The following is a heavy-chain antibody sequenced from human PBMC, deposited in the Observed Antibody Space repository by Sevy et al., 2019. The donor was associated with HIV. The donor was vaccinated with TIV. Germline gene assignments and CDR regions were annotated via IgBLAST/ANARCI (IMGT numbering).Heavy chain of an antibody. CDR3: ARVGGSGSYYLDY. CDR1: GDSVSSNSVA. V-gene: IGHV6-1*01. J-gene: IGHJ4*02. CDR2: TYYRSKYYN. Sequence: SQSISLTCAISGDSVSSNSVAWNWIRQSPSRGLEWLGRTYYRSKYYNDYAVSVKSRITINPDTSKNQFSLQLNSVTPEDTAVYYCARVGGSGSYYLDYWGQGILVTVSS. D-gene: IGHD3-10*01.